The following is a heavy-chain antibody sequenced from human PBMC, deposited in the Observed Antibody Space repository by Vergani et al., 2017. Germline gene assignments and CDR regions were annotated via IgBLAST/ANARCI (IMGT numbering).Heavy chain of an antibody. D-gene: IGHD2-2*01. Sequence: QVQLVESGGGVVQPGRSLRLSCAASGFTFSSYAMHWVRQAPGKGLEWVAVISYDGSNKYYADSVKGRFTISRDNSKNTLYLHMNSLRAEDTAVYYCARLAVPAGDYYYYYMDVWGKGTTVTVSS. CDR3: ARLAVPAGDYYYYYMDV. J-gene: IGHJ6*03. V-gene: IGHV3-30-3*01. CDR1: GFTFSSYA. CDR2: ISYDGSNK.